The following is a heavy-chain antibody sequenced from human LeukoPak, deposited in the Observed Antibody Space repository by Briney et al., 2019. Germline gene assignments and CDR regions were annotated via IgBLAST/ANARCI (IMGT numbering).Heavy chain of an antibody. CDR1: GGSISSSSYY. CDR3: ARGVTMIVVVIHDWYFDL. J-gene: IGHJ2*01. V-gene: IGHV4-39*01. D-gene: IGHD3-22*01. CDR2: IYYTRST. Sequence: SETLSLTCTVSGGSISSSSYYWGWIRQPPGKGLEWIGSIYYTRSTYYNPSLKSRVTISVDTSRNQFSLKLTSVTAADTAVYYCARGVTMIVVVIHDWYFDLWGRGTLVTVSS.